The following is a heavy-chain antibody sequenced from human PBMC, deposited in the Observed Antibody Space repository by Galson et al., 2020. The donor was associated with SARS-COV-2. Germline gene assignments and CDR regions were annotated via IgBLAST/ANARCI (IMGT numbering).Heavy chain of an antibody. CDR1: GFSLTTSGMR. Sequence: SGPTLVKPTQTLTLTCTFSGFSLTTSGMRVNWIRQPPGKALEWLARIDWDGSKFYSTSLETRLTISRDTSKNQVVLTISNMDPVDTATYYCARTLKPSVYNGYDVGAFDIWGQGTMVTVSS. D-gene: IGHD5-12*01. CDR3: ARTLKPSVYNGYDVGAFDI. CDR2: IDWDGSK. V-gene: IGHV2-70*04. J-gene: IGHJ3*02.